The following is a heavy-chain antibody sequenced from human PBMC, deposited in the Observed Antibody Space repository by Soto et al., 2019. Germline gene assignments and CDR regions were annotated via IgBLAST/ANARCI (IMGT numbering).Heavy chain of an antibody. D-gene: IGHD3-10*01. V-gene: IGHV3-30*03. CDR1: GFTFSSYG. J-gene: IGHJ4*02. CDR2: ISYDGSNK. CDR3: AQLLWFGEDPDPFDY. Sequence: QVQLVESGGGVVQPGRSLRLSCAASGFTFSSYGMHWVRQAPGKGLEWVAVISYDGSNKYYADSVKGRFTISRDNSQNALYLQMTSLRAEDTAVYYCAQLLWFGEDPDPFDYWGQGTLVTVSS.